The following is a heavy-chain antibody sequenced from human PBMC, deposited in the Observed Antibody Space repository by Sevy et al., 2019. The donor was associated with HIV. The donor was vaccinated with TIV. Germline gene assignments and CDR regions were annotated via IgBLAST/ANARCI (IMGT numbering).Heavy chain of an antibody. Sequence: GESLKISCKGSEYSFRTYWICWVRQMPGKGLEWMGIIYPDDSDTRYSPSFQGQVTISADKSINTAYLQWNSLRASDSAMYYCARHHASYGVTGYYYYSGLDVWGQGTTVTVSS. J-gene: IGHJ6*02. CDR1: EYSFRTYW. CDR3: ARHHASYGVTGYYYYSGLDV. CDR2: IYPDDSDT. V-gene: IGHV5-51*01. D-gene: IGHD4-17*01.